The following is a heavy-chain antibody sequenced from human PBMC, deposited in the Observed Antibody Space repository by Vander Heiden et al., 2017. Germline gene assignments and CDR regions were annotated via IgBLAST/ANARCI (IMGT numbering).Heavy chain of an antibody. CDR3: ARGSAAGVPSHYYYYGMDV. CDR1: GFTFSSYS. V-gene: IGHV3-48*02. Sequence: EVQLVESGGGLVQPGGSLRLSCAASGFTFSSYSMNWVRQAPGKGLEWVSYISSSSSTIYYADSVKGRFTISRDNAKNSLYLQMNSLRDEDTAVYYCARGSAAGVPSHYYYYGMDVWGQGTTVTVSS. D-gene: IGHD6-13*01. J-gene: IGHJ6*02. CDR2: ISSSSSTI.